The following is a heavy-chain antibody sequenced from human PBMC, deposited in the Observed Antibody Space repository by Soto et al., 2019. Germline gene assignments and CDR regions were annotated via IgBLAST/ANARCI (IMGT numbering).Heavy chain of an antibody. CDR1: TYTFTTYG. J-gene: IGHJ5*02. Sequence: QVPMVQSGTEVKKPGASVKVSCKASTYTFTTYGINWVRQAPGQGLEWMGWISAYNGNTDYAQKFQGRVTLTTDTSTSTAYMALRSLRSDDRAVYYCARDSRQFPDSCFAPWGQGTLVTVS. V-gene: IGHV1-18*01. CDR3: ARDSRQFPDSCFAP. CDR2: ISAYNGNT.